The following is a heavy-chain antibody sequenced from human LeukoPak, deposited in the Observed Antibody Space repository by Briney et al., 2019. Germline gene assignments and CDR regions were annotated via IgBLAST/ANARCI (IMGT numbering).Heavy chain of an antibody. V-gene: IGHV3-53*05. J-gene: IGHJ3*02. CDR3: AILRFLEWPPAPEDAFDI. CDR2: IYTGGST. Sequence: GGSLRLSCAASGFTVSSNYMSWVRQAPGKGLEWVSLIYTGGSTYYADSVKGRFTISRDNSKNTLYLQMNSLRAEDTAVYYCAILRFLEWPPAPEDAFDIWGQGTMVTVSS. CDR1: GFTVSSNY. D-gene: IGHD3-3*01.